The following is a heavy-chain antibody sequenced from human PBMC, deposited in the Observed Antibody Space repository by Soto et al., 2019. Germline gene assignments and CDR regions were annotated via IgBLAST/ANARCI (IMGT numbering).Heavy chain of an antibody. CDR2: ISAYNGNT. D-gene: IGHD3-10*01. CDR3: ARDRGITMVRGVKDDAFDI. CDR1: GYTFTSYG. Sequence: VASVKVSCKASGYTFTSYGISWVRQAPGQGLEWMGWISAYNGNTNYAQKLQGRVTMTTDTSTSTAYMELRSLRSDDTAVYYCARDRGITMVRGVKDDAFDIWGQGTMVTVSS. J-gene: IGHJ3*02. V-gene: IGHV1-18*04.